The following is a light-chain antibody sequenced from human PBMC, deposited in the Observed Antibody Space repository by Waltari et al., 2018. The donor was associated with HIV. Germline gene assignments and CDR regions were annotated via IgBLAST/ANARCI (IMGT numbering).Light chain of an antibody. CDR3: TSYTSNNTLM. V-gene: IGLV2-14*01. CDR1: NRDVGGYNF. Sequence: QSALTQPASVSGSPGQSITISCTGTNRDVGGYNFVSWYQQPPGNSPNSMIYDVTNRPSGLSKPFAGSKSGNTASLTISGLQAEDEADYYCTSYTSNNTLMFGGGTKVTGL. CDR2: DVT. J-gene: IGLJ3*02.